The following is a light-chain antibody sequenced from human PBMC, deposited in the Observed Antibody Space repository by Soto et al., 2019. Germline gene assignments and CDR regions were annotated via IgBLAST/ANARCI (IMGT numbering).Light chain of an antibody. CDR3: QQYDSSPRT. Sequence: TQSPSTLSASQGDRVTLSCRASQSVSYNTLAWYQQKPGQAPRLLIYGASNRATGIPDRFSGSGSGTDFILTISRLEPEDFAVYYCQQYDSSPRTFGQGTKVDIK. J-gene: IGKJ1*01. CDR2: GAS. V-gene: IGKV3-20*01. CDR1: QSVSYNT.